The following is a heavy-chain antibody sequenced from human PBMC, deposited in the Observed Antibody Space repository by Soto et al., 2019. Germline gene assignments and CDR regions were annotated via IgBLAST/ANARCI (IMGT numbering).Heavy chain of an antibody. CDR3: TRGTVIRGGLLDS. CDR1: RYTFTSYA. Sequence: QVQLVQSGAEVKSPGASVKVSCQASRYTFTSYAIHWVRQAPGQSLEWMGWMSAGDATTRYSQKFQGRVTTTRDTSARTAYLQVMSMRFEDTAVYYCTRGTVIRGGLLDSWGQGTLVTVSS. D-gene: IGHD4-17*01. V-gene: IGHV1-3*01. J-gene: IGHJ4*02. CDR2: MSAGDATT.